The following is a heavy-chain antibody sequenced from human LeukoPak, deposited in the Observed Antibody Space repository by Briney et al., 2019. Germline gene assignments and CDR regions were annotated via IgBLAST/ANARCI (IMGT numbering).Heavy chain of an antibody. CDR3: ARRESGGSCYDY. CDR2: INAGNGNT. CDR1: GYTFTGYY. Sequence: VASVKVSCMASGYTFTGYYMHWVRQAPGQRLEWMGWINAGNGNTKYSQKFQGRVTITRDTSASTAYMELSSLRSEDTAVYYCARRESGGSCYDYWGQGTLVTVSS. J-gene: IGHJ4*02. V-gene: IGHV1-3*01. D-gene: IGHD2-15*01.